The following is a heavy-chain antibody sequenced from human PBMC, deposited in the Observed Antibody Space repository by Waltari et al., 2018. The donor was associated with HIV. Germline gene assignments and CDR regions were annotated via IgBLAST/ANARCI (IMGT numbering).Heavy chain of an antibody. CDR1: GGSISSSSYY. J-gene: IGHJ4*02. Sequence: QLQLQESGPGLVKPSETLSLTCTVSGGSISSSSYYWGWIRQPPGKGLEWIGSIYYGGSTYYNPSLKSRVTISVDTSKNQFSLKLSSVTAADTAVYYCARQTQFWSGFLDYWGQGTLVTVSS. V-gene: IGHV4-39*01. CDR3: ARQTQFWSGFLDY. D-gene: IGHD3-3*01. CDR2: IYYGGST.